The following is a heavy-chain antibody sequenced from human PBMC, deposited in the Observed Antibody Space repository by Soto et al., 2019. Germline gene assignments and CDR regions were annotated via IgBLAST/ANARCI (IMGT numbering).Heavy chain of an antibody. CDR3: ARVTNCDSSGCYSYFDL. J-gene: IGHJ4*02. V-gene: IGHV3-74*03. Sequence: EMQLVESGGGLVQPGGSLRLSCAASGFTFGNYYMHWVRQAPGKGPVWVSRISSDGTTTTYADSVKGRFTISRANAKNTLYLQVDSLRADAPAVYSCARVTNCDSSGCYSYFDLWGQGALVTVSS. CDR2: ISSDGTTT. D-gene: IGHD3-22*01. CDR1: GFTFGNYY.